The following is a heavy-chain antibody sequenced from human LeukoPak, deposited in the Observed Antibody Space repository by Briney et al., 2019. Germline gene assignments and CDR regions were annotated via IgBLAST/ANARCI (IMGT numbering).Heavy chain of an antibody. Sequence: SQTLSLTCTVSGGSISSGGYYWSWIRQPPGKGLEWIGYIYHSGSTYYNPSLKSRVTISVDRSKNQFSLKLSSVTAADTAVYYCARDWRKSDYYYYMDVWGKGTTVTASS. CDR1: GGSISSGGYY. V-gene: IGHV4-30-2*01. J-gene: IGHJ6*03. CDR3: ARDWRKSDYYYYMDV. CDR2: IYHSGST.